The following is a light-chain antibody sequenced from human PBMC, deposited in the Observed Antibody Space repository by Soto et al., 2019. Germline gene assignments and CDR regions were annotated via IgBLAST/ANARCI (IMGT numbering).Light chain of an antibody. CDR2: AAS. V-gene: IGKV1-9*01. CDR3: QHLNGYPRT. Sequence: DIRLTQSPSFLSASVGDRVTITCRASQGISTNLAWYQQESGKAPKLLIYAASTLQSGVPSRFGGSGSGTEFTLTISSLQPEDFATYYCQHLNGYPRTFGQGTKVEIK. J-gene: IGKJ1*01. CDR1: QGISTN.